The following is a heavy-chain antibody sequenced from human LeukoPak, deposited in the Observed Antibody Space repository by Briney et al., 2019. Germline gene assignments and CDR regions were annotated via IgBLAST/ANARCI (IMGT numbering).Heavy chain of an antibody. D-gene: IGHD1-26*01. CDR3: ARSEYSGSYRYFDY. Sequence: SETLSLTCAVYGGSFSGYYWSWIRQPPGKGLEWIGEINHSGSTNYNPSLKSRVTISVDTSKNQFSLKLSSVTAADTAVCYCARSEYSGSYRYFDYWGQGTLVTVSS. CDR2: INHSGST. CDR1: GGSFSGYY. J-gene: IGHJ4*02. V-gene: IGHV4-34*01.